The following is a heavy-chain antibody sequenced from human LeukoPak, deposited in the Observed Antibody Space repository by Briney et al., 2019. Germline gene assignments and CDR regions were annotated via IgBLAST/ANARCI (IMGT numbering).Heavy chain of an antibody. V-gene: IGHV3-21*01. Sequence: PGGSLRLSCAASGFSFTAYSMAWVRQAPGKGLEWVSSISRSSSYRYYGDSVMGRFTISRDNSKNTLYLQMNSLRAEDTAVYYCAREPPGGGFDYWGQGTLVTVSS. CDR3: AREPPGGGFDY. J-gene: IGHJ4*02. CDR2: ISRSSSYR. D-gene: IGHD3-16*01. CDR1: GFSFTAYS.